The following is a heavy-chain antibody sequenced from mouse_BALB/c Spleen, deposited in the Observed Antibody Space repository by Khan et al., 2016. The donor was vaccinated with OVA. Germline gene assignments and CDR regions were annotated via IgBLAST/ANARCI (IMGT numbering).Heavy chain of an antibody. CDR2: ISSDSITL. Sequence: DVKLVESGGGLVQPGGSRKLSCAASGFTFSSFGMHWVRQAPEKGLEWVAYISSDSITLYYADTVKGRFIISRDNPRNTLFLQMTSLRSEDTAIYYCARGNWAWFAYWGQGTLVTVSA. J-gene: IGHJ3*01. CDR1: GFTFSSFG. CDR3: ARGNWAWFAY. D-gene: IGHD4-1*01. V-gene: IGHV5-17*02.